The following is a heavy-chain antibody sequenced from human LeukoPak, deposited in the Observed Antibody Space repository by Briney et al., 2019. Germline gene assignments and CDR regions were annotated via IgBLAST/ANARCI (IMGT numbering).Heavy chain of an antibody. D-gene: IGHD6-19*01. J-gene: IGHJ5*02. CDR2: ISGSGGST. CDR3: AKGGSVAGRFDP. CDR1: GFTFSSYG. Sequence: GGSLRLSCAASGFTFSSYGMSWVRQAPGKGLEWVSAISGSGGSTYYADFVKGRFTISRDDSKNTLYLQMNNLRVEDTAVYYCAKGGSVAGRFDPWGQGTLVTVSS. V-gene: IGHV3-23*01.